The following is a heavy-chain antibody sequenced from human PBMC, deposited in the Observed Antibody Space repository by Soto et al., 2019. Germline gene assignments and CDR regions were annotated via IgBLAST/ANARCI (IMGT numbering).Heavy chain of an antibody. Sequence: PGGSLRLSCTASGFTFSSYYMTWVRQAPGKGLEWVAQIKPDGSEKYYADSVKGRFAISRDNAKKSLYLQMNSVRADDTAVYYCATSRFYYSFDNWGQGTLVTVS. CDR2: IKPDGSEK. CDR1: GFTFSSYY. CDR3: ATSRFYYSFDN. D-gene: IGHD2-2*01. V-gene: IGHV3-7*01. J-gene: IGHJ4*02.